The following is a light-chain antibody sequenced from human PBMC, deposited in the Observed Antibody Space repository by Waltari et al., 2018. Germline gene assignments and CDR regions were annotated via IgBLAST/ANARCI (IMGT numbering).Light chain of an antibody. CDR2: AAS. CDR3: QNHERLPAT. CDR1: QSVGRY. J-gene: IGKJ1*01. V-gene: IGKV3-20*01. Sequence: EVVLTQSPVTLSLSPGERATLSCRASQSVGRYIVWYQQRPGQAPRLLIYAASSRAPGIPDRFSGSGFGTDFSLTISRLEPEDFAVYYCQNHERLPATFGQGTKVEIK.